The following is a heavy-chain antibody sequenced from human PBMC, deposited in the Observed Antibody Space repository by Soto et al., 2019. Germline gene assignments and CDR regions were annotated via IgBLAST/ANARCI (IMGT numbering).Heavy chain of an antibody. D-gene: IGHD3-3*01. CDR1: GYTFTSYC. CDR3: ARDQSTFLGDSDY. J-gene: IGHJ4*02. CDR2: INPENGDT. V-gene: IGHV1-18*01. Sequence: QVQLQQSGAEAKKPGASLKVSCRASGYTFTSYCISWVRQAPGQGLEWMAWINPENGDTKYGQKFQGRVTMTTDTSTSTAYMELRSLRSDDTAMYYCARDQSTFLGDSDYWGQGTLVAVSS.